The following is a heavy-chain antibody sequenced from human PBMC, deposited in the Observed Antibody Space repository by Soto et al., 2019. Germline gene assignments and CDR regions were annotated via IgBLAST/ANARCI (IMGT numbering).Heavy chain of an antibody. Sequence: ASVKVSCKASGGTFSSYAISWVRQAPGQGLEWMVGIIPIFGTANYAQKFQGRVTITADESTSTAYMELSSLRSEDTAVYYCARAYDSSGYYSPWGQGTLVTVSS. D-gene: IGHD3-22*01. J-gene: IGHJ5*02. CDR2: IIPIFGTA. V-gene: IGHV1-69*13. CDR1: GGTFSSYA. CDR3: ARAYDSSGYYSP.